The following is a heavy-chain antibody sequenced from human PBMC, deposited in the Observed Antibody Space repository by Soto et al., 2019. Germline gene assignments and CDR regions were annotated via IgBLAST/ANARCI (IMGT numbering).Heavy chain of an antibody. D-gene: IGHD2-15*01. V-gene: IGHV3-30-3*01. J-gene: IGHJ6*02. CDR3: ARDRGGYCSGGSCYSGYGMDV. CDR2: ISYDGSNK. Sequence: QVQLVESGGGVVQPGRSLRLSCAASGFTFSSYAMHWVRQAPGKGLEWVAVISYDGSNKYYADSVKGRFTISRDNSKNTLYLQMNSLRAEDTAVYYCARDRGGYCSGGSCYSGYGMDVWGQGTTVTVSS. CDR1: GFTFSSYA.